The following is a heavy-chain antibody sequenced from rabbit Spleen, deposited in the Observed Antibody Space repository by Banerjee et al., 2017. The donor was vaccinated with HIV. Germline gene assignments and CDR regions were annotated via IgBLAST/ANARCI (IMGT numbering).Heavy chain of an antibody. CDR3: ARDLAAVIGWNLYL. CDR1: GFSFSSNW. D-gene: IGHD1-1*01. CDR2: IDTNDGDT. V-gene: IGHV1S45*01. Sequence: LEESGGGLVKPGGTLTLTCTVSGFSFSSNWICWVRQAPGKGLEWIACIDTNDGDTDYANWPKGRFTISKTSSTTVTLQMTSLTAADTATYFCARDLAAVIGWNLYLWGQGTLVTVS. J-gene: IGHJ4*01.